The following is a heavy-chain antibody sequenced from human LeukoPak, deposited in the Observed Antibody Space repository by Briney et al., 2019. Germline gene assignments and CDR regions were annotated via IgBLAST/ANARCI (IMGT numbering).Heavy chain of an antibody. J-gene: IGHJ3*02. Sequence: GRSLRLSCAASGFTFSSYAMHWVRQAPGKGLEWVAVISYDGSNKYYADFVKGRFTISRDNSKNTVYLQMNSLRAEDTAVYYCARDRYTAVAGPDAFDIWGQGTMVTVSS. CDR3: ARDRYTAVAGPDAFDI. V-gene: IGHV3-30*04. CDR2: ISYDGSNK. D-gene: IGHD6-19*01. CDR1: GFTFSSYA.